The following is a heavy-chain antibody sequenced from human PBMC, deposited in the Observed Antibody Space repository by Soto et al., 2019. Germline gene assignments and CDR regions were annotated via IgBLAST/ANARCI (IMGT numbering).Heavy chain of an antibody. J-gene: IGHJ5*02. Sequence: QITLKESGPTLVTPTQTLTLTCTFSGFSLSTPGAGVGWIRQPPGKALEWLTLLYWDDSTRYNPSLKSRLTITKDTSKNQVLLTMSSMDPVDSATYYCVSGSFPNWFDPWGQGILVIVSS. CDR2: LYWDDST. CDR3: VSGSFPNWFDP. CDR1: GFSLSTPGAG. D-gene: IGHD3-10*01. V-gene: IGHV2-5*02.